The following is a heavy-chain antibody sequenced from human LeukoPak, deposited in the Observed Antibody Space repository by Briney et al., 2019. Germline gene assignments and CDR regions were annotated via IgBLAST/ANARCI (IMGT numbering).Heavy chain of an antibody. CDR1: GGSISSYY. J-gene: IGHJ5*02. CDR3: ARYVEMATINWFDP. CDR2: IYTSGST. V-gene: IGHV4-4*07. D-gene: IGHD5-24*01. Sequence: SETLSLTCTVPGGSISSYYWSWIRQPAGKGLEWIGRIYTSGSTNYNPSLKSRVTMSVDTSKNQFSLKLSSVTAADTAVYYCARYVEMATINWFDPWGQGTLVTVSS.